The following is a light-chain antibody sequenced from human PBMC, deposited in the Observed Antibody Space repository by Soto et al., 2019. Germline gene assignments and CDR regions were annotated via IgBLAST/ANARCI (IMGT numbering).Light chain of an antibody. CDR2: KAS. V-gene: IGKV1-5*03. Sequence: DIQMTQSPSTLSGSVVDIVTITFLASQTISSWLAWYQQKPGKAPKLLIYKASTLKSGVPSRFSGSGSGTDFTLTISSLQPEDFATYYCQQYNHYPATFGQGTRLEIK. CDR3: QQYNHYPAT. J-gene: IGKJ5*01. CDR1: QTISSW.